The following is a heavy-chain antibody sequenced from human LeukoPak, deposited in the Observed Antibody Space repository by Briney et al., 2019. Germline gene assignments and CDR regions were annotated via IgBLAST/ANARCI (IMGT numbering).Heavy chain of an antibody. D-gene: IGHD6-19*01. CDR2: IGGGGTP. Sequence: PGGSLRLSCAASGFTFSSYDMSWVRQAPGRGLEWVSAIGGGGTPYYADSVKGRFTISRDNSKNTLYLQMNSLRAEDTAVYYCAKDDHGGSGWRDYFDSGVREPWSPSPQ. CDR1: GFTFSSYD. CDR3: AKDDHGGSGWRDYFD. V-gene: IGHV3-23*01. J-gene: IGHJ4*02.